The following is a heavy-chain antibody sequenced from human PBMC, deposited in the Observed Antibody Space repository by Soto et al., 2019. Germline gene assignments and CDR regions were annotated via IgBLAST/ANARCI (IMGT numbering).Heavy chain of an antibody. V-gene: IGHV1-18*04. J-gene: IGHJ4*02. CDR2: LSGYNGNT. CDR1: GYSFTSYG. CDR3: ARGSYDYGDYDPSVENFDH. D-gene: IGHD4-17*01. Sequence: ASVKVSFKTSGYSFTSYGISWVRQAPGQGLEWMGWLSGYNGNTNYAQRLQGRVTLTTDTSATTAYMELRGLRSDDTAVYYCARGSYDYGDYDPSVENFDHWGQGTLVTVSS.